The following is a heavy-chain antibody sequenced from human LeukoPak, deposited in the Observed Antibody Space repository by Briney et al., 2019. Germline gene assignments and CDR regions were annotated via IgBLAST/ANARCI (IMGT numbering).Heavy chain of an antibody. CDR1: GGSFSGYY. CDR3: ARARPVKTRIVLVVYASFDY. D-gene: IGHD2-8*02. Sequence: SETLSLTCAVYGGSFSGYYWSWIRQPPGKGLEWIGEINHSGSTNYNPSLKSRVTISVDTSKNQFSLKLSSVTAADTAVYYCARARPVKTRIVLVVYASFDYWGRGTLVTVSS. CDR2: INHSGST. J-gene: IGHJ2*01. V-gene: IGHV4-34*01.